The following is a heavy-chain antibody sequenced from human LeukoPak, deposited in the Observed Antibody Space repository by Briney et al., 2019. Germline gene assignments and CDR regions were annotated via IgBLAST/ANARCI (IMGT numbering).Heavy chain of an antibody. CDR3: ARTTEGGYSYGYFYYYYMDA. J-gene: IGHJ6*03. Sequence: KSSETLSLTCTVSGGSISSYYWSWIRQPPGKGLEWIGYIYYSGSTNYKSSLKSRVTISVDTSKNQFSLKLSSVTAADTAVYYCARTTEGGYSYGYFYYYYMDAWGKGTTVTISS. V-gene: IGHV4-59*01. CDR2: IYYSGST. D-gene: IGHD5-18*01. CDR1: GGSISSYY.